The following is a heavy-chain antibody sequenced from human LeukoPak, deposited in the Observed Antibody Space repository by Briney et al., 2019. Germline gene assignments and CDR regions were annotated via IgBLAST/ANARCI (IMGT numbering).Heavy chain of an antibody. Sequence: GASVKVSCKASGYTFTSYAMHWVRQTPGQRLEWXXXXXAGNGNTXXXXXFQXXXTITRDXSASTAYMELSSLRSEDTAVYYCARVRGIAARRRINWFDPWGQGTLVTVSS. CDR3: ARVRGIAARRRINWFDP. CDR1: GYTFTSYA. J-gene: IGHJ5*02. D-gene: IGHD6-6*01. V-gene: IGHV1-3*01. CDR2: XXAGNGNT.